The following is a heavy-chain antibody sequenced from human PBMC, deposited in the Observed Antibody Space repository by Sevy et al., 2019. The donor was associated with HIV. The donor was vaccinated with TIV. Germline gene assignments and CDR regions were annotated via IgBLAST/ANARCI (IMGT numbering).Heavy chain of an antibody. CDR2: ISDSGGRI. D-gene: IGHD3-22*01. CDR3: AKDGGYDALTEGDWFDP. CDR1: GFTFSSYA. Sequence: GRSLRLSCAASGFTFSSYAMSWVRQGPGKGLEWVSTISDSGGRIYYTDSVKGRFTISRDNSKNTLYLQMDILRAEDTAIYYCAKDGGYDALTEGDWFDPWGQGTLVTVSS. J-gene: IGHJ5*02. V-gene: IGHV3-23*01.